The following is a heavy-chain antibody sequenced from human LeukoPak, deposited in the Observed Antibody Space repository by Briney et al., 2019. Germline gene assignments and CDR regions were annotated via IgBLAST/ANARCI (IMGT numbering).Heavy chain of an antibody. J-gene: IGHJ4*02. CDR1: GGSISSGGYY. Sequence: SETLSLTCTVSGGSISSGGYYWSWIRQHPGKGLEWIGYIYYSGSTYYNPSLKSRVTISVDTSKNRFSLKLSTGTAADTAVYYCAGSYASGSYYNSVGYWGQGTLVTVSS. CDR3: AGSYASGSYYNSVGY. D-gene: IGHD3-10*01. CDR2: IYYSGST. V-gene: IGHV4-31*03.